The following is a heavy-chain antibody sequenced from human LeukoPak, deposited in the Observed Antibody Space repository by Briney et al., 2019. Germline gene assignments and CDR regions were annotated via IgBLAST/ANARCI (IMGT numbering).Heavy chain of an antibody. CDR1: GFTFSRQW. CDR3: ARGPSYGDYVDYLDY. J-gene: IGHJ4*02. D-gene: IGHD4-17*01. Sequence: GGSLRRSCEASGFTFSRQWMKWVRRAPGKGLEWVASIKQDETTRYNVDSVKGRFTISRDNAKNSLYLQLNSLRADDTSVYYCARGPSYGDYVDYLDYWGRGTLVTVSS. CDR2: IKQDETTR. V-gene: IGHV3-7*01.